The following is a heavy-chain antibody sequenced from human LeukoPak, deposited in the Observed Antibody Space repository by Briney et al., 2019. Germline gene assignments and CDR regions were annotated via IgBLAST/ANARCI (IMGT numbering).Heavy chain of an antibody. CDR3: AKGVRLFPYYFGY. J-gene: IGHJ4*02. CDR1: GFTVSNNY. V-gene: IGHV3-53*01. CDR2: IYSGGST. Sequence: GGSLRLSCAASGFTVSNNYMSWVRQAPGKGLEWVSLIYSGGSTSYAGSVKGRFTISRDNSKNTLYLQMNSLRAEDTAVYYCAKGVRLFPYYFGYWGQGTLVSVSS. D-gene: IGHD3-22*01.